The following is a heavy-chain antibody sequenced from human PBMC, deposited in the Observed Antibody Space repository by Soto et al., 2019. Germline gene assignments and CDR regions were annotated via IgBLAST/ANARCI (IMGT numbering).Heavy chain of an antibody. CDR1: GDSVSGGGYY. CDR3: ARDNSITVNQAKVAYGMDV. J-gene: IGHJ6*02. CDR2: VYHSGGT. V-gene: IGHV4-31*03. D-gene: IGHD2-21*01. Sequence: SETLSLTCTVSGDSVSGGGYYWGWVRQRPGKGLEWIGCVYHSGGTHYNPSLNGRLTISVDKSKNQFYLRLTSVTAADTAVYYCARDNSITVNQAKVAYGMDVWGQGTTVTVSS.